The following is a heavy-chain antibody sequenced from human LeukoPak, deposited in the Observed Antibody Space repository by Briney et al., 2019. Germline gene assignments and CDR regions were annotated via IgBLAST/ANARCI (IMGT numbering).Heavy chain of an antibody. CDR2: IFPGDSDT. D-gene: IGHD3-22*01. V-gene: IGHV5-51*01. J-gene: IGHJ4*02. CDR1: GYSCTSYW. CDR3: ARRLTYDSRAYYCLDY. Sequence: GESLKISCKGSGYSCTSYWIGWVRQKPGKGLEWMGIIFPGDSDTRYSPSFQGQVTISADKSISTAYLQWSSLKASDTAMYYCARRLTYDSRAYYCLDYWGQGTLVTVSS.